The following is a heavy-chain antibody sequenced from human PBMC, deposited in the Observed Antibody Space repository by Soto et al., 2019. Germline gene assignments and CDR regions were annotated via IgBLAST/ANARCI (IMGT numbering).Heavy chain of an antibody. V-gene: IGHV1-69*02. CDR3: ARTRLDCRGTSCYDY. Sequence: SVKVSCKASGGTFSSYTISWVRQAPGQGLEWMGRIIPILGITNYAQKFQGRVTMTADKSTSTAYLELRSLRADDTAVYYCARTRLDCRGTSCYDYWGQGTLVTVSS. D-gene: IGHD2-2*01. J-gene: IGHJ4*02. CDR1: GGTFSSYT. CDR2: IIPILGIT.